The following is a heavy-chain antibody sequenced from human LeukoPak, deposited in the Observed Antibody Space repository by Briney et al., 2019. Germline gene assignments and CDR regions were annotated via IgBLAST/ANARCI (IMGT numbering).Heavy chain of an antibody. D-gene: IGHD3-10*01. CDR1: GFTFSSYW. Sequence: PGGSLRLSCAASGFTFSSYWMSWVRQAPGKGLEWVANIKQDGSEKYYVDSVKGRFTISRDNAKNSLYLQMNSLRAEGTAVYYCARDLYYGSGSYEYWGQGTLVTVSS. J-gene: IGHJ4*02. CDR2: IKQDGSEK. CDR3: ARDLYYGSGSYEY. V-gene: IGHV3-7*01.